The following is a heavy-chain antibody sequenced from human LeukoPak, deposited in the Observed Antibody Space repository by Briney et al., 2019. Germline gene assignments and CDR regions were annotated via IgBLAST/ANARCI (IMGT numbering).Heavy chain of an antibody. D-gene: IGHD2-21*02. Sequence: GGSLRLSCAASGFTFSSYAMSWVRQAPGKGLEWVSAISGSGGSTYYADSVKGRFTISRDNAKNSLYLQMNSLRAEDTALYYCAREHIVVVTAGYMDVWGKGTTVTVSS. CDR1: GFTFSSYA. CDR2: ISGSGGST. CDR3: AREHIVVVTAGYMDV. J-gene: IGHJ6*03. V-gene: IGHV3-23*01.